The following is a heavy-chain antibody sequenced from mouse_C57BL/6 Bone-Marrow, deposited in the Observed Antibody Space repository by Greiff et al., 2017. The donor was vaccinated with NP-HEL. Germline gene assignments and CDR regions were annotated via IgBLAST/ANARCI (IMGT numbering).Heavy chain of an antibody. J-gene: IGHJ1*03. CDR3: ARHYYGSSYIWYFDV. CDR2: IYPGGGYT. V-gene: IGHV1-63*01. D-gene: IGHD1-1*01. CDR1: GYTFTNYW. Sequence: VQLQESGAELVRPGTSVKMSCKASGYTFTNYWIGWAKQRPGHGLEWIGDIYPGGGYTNYNEKFKGKATLTADKSSSTAYMQFSSLTSEDSAIYYCARHYYGSSYIWYFDVWGTGTTVTVSS.